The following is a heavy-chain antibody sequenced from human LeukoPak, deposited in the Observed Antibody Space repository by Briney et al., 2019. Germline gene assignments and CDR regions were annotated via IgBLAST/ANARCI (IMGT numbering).Heavy chain of an antibody. Sequence: GASVKVSCKASGYTFTSYDINWVRQATGQGLEWMGWMNPNSGNTGYAQKFQGRVTMTRNTSISTAYMELSSLRSEDTAVYYCARGPTIFGVVIDPRGDYYYMDVWGKGTTVTVSS. V-gene: IGHV1-8*01. J-gene: IGHJ6*03. CDR3: ARGPTIFGVVIDPRGDYYYMDV. D-gene: IGHD3-3*01. CDR1: GYTFTSYD. CDR2: MNPNSGNT.